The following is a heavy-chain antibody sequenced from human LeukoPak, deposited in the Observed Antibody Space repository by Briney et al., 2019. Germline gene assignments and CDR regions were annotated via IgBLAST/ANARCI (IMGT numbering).Heavy chain of an antibody. V-gene: IGHV3-23*01. Sequence: GGSLRLSCAASGFTFSSYAMSWVRQAPGRGLECVSAISGGGGSTYYADSVKGRFTISRDNPKNRLYLQMNSRRAEDTAVYYCAKVGVGYYDRSGYFDYWGQGTLVTVSS. CDR1: GFTFSSYA. D-gene: IGHD3-22*01. CDR2: ISGGGGST. CDR3: AKVGVGYYDRSGYFDY. J-gene: IGHJ4*02.